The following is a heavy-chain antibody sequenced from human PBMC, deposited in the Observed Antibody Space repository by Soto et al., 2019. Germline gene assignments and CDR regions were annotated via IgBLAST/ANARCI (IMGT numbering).Heavy chain of an antibody. V-gene: IGHV4-31*03. D-gene: IGHD3-3*01. CDR2: IYYSGST. J-gene: IGHJ5*02. CDR3: ARVVNTLFFYDFWSGYYHNWFDP. CDR1: GGSISSGGYY. Sequence: SETLSLTCTVSGGSISSGGYYWSWIRQHPGKGLEWIGYIYYSGSTYYNPSLKSRVTISVDTSKNQFSLKLSSVTAADTAVYYCARVVNTLFFYDFWSGYYHNWFDPWGQGTLVTVSS.